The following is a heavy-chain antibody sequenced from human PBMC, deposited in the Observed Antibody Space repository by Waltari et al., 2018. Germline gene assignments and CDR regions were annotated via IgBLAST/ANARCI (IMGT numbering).Heavy chain of an antibody. J-gene: IGHJ4*02. CDR1: GYTFTGQY. CDR2: INLNTGNP. Sequence: QVQLVQSGAEVRKPGASVKVSCKASGYTFTGQYMHWVRQAPGQGLEWMGRINLNTGNPHYEQKFQGRVTMTRDTSISTAYMDLSRLGSDDTAVYYCARHEPAAGEVLDYWGQGTLVTVSS. CDR3: ARHEPAAGEVLDY. V-gene: IGHV1-2*06. D-gene: IGHD6-13*01.